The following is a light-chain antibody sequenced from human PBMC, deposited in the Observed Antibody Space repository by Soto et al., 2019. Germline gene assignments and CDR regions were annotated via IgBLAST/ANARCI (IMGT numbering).Light chain of an antibody. V-gene: IGLV1-51*01. CDR1: SSNIGNKY. CDR2: DNN. Sequence: QSVVTQPPSVSAAPGQKVTISCSGSSSNIGNKYVSWYQQLPGTAPKLLIYDNNKRPSGIPDRFSGSKSGTSATLGITGLQTGDEGDYDCGTWDSSLSAGVFGGGTKLTVL. CDR3: GTWDSSLSAGV. J-gene: IGLJ3*02.